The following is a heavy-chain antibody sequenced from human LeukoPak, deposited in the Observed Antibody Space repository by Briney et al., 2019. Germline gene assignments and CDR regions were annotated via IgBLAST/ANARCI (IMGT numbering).Heavy chain of an antibody. CDR2: IKQDGSEK. V-gene: IGHV3-7*03. Sequence: PGGSLRLSCAASPFTFSSYWMSCVRQAPGKGLEWVANIKQDGSEKYYVDSVKGRFTISRDNAKNSLYLQMNSLRAEDTAVYYCARAPVGCSGCSCYSAYFDYWGQGTLVTVSS. CDR3: ARAPVGCSGCSCYSAYFDY. CDR1: PFTFSSYW. J-gene: IGHJ4*02. D-gene: IGHD2-15*01.